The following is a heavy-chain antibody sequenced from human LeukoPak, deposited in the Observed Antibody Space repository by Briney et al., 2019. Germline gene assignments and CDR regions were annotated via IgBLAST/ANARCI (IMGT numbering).Heavy chain of an antibody. CDR1: GFTFSSYG. J-gene: IGHJ1*01. CDR2: IHYDGTIK. D-gene: IGHD6-19*01. Sequence: PGGSLRLSCAASGFTFSSYGMHWVRQAPGKGLEWVAFIHYDGTIKYYADSVKGRFTISRDNSKNTLFVQMNSLRAEDTAMYYCAKDSGWYPYFQHWGQGTLVTVSS. CDR3: AKDSGWYPYFQH. V-gene: IGHV3-30*02.